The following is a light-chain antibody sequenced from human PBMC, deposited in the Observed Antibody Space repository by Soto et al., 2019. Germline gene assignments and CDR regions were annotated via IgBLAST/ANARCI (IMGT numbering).Light chain of an antibody. CDR2: SAS. CDR3: LQDFNFPRW. J-gene: IGKJ1*01. V-gene: IGKV1-6*01. Sequence: AIQMTQTPSSLSASVGDTVTITCRASQGIRRDLSGYQQKPGEAPKLLIYSASDLQGAVPSRFRGRGSGTDLTFAISRLQPGEFGTYCCLQDFNFPRWFGRGT. CDR1: QGIRRD.